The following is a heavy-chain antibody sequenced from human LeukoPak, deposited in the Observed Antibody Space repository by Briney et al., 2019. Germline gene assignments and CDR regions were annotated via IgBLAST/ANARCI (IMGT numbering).Heavy chain of an antibody. CDR3: ARVLAAAGTPFDY. V-gene: IGHV1-2*02. CDR2: INPNSGGT. J-gene: IGHJ4*02. D-gene: IGHD6-13*01. Sequence: ASVKVSCKASGYTFTGYYMHWVRQAPGQGLEWMGWINPNSGGTNYAQKFQGRVTMTRDTSISTAYMELSRLRSDDTAVYYCARVLAAAGTPFDYWGQGTLVTVSS. CDR1: GYTFTGYY.